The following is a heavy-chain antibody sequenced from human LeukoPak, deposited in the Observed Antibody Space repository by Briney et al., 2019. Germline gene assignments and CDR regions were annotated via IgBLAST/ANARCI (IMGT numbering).Heavy chain of an antibody. CDR1: GYAFSTFA. Sequence: AASVKVSCKASGYAFSTFAISWVRQAPGQGLEWMGGISLYNGNTNYAQKLQGRASMTTDTSTSTAYMELRSLRSDDTAVYYCARSPSPDLWRDYWGQGTLVTVSS. V-gene: IGHV1-18*01. J-gene: IGHJ4*02. CDR3: ARSPSPDLWRDY. D-gene: IGHD3-3*01. CDR2: ISLYNGNT.